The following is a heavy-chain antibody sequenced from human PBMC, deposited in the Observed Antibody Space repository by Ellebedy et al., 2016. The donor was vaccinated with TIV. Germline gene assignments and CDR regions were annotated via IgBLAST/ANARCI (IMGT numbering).Heavy chain of an antibody. CDR1: GFTFSDYY. CDR2: ISSSSSYT. J-gene: IGHJ6*02. V-gene: IGHV3-11*06. D-gene: IGHD6-19*01. Sequence: PGGSLRLSCSASGFTFSDYYMSWIRQAPGKGLEWVSYISSSSSYTNYADSVKGRFTISRDNAKNSLYLQMNSLRVEDTAVYYCAREGIGSGWYYYGMDVWGQGTTVTVSS. CDR3: AREGIGSGWYYYGMDV.